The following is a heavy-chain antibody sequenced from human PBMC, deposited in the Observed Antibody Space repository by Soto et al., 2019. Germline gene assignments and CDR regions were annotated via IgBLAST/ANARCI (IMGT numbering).Heavy chain of an antibody. J-gene: IGHJ4*02. CDR3: ARAVRADY. Sequence: QVQLQESGPGLVKPSETLSLTCTVSGGSMTNFYWTWIRQPPGKGLEWIGYIYYSGSTNYNPSLKSRATMSVDTSKNQFSLKLTSVTAADTAVYYCARAVRADYWGQGTLVTVSS. D-gene: IGHD6-6*01. CDR1: GGSMTNFY. V-gene: IGHV4-59*01. CDR2: IYYSGST.